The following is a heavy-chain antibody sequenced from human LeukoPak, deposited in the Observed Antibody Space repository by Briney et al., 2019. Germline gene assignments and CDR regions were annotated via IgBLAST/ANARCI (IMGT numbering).Heavy chain of an antibody. CDR3: ARAVAGYFDY. D-gene: IGHD4-23*01. V-gene: IGHV4-30-2*01. CDR2: IYHSGST. J-gene: IGHJ4*02. CDR1: GGSISSGGYS. Sequence: PSQTLSLTCAVSGGSISSGGYSWGWHRQPPGTGLEWIGYIYHSGSTYYNPSLKSRVTISVDRSKNQFSLKLSSVTAADTAVYYCARAVAGYFDYWGQGTLVTVSS.